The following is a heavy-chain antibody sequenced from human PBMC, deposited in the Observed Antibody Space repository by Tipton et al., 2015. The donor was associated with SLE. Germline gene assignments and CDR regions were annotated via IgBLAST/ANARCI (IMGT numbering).Heavy chain of an antibody. Sequence: LRLSCTVSGGSISRIGYYWSWIRQHPGKGLEWIGYIYHTGSTYYNPSLKSRVTISLDTSKNQFSLKLSSVTAADTAVYYCARTLDALDIWGQGTMVTVSS. J-gene: IGHJ3*02. CDR1: GGSISRIGYY. CDR2: IYHTGST. V-gene: IGHV4-31*03. CDR3: ARTLDALDI.